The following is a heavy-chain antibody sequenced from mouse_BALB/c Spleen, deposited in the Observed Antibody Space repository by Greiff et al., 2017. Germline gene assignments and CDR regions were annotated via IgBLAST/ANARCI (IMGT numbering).Heavy chain of an antibody. D-gene: IGHD2-14*01. CDR1: GFSLTSYG. J-gene: IGHJ4*01. V-gene: IGHV2-9*02. CDR3: ARDEVRRGYAMDY. Sequence: VQRVESGPGLVAPSQSLSITCTVSGFSLTSYGVHWVRQPPGKGLEWLGVIWAGGSTNYNSALMSRLSISKDNSKSQVFLKMNSLQTDDTAMYYCARDEVRRGYAMDYWGQGTSVTVSS. CDR2: IWAGGST.